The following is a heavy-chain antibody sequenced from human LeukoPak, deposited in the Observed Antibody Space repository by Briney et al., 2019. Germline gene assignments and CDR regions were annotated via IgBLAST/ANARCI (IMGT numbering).Heavy chain of an antibody. D-gene: IGHD6-13*01. CDR3: ARGVAAIL. Sequence: PGGSLRLSCAASGFTFSSYAMHWVRQAPGKGLEWVAVISYDGSNKYYADSVKGRFTISRDNSKNTLYLQMNSLRAEDTAVYYCARGVAAILGGQGTLVTVSS. CDR2: ISYDGSNK. CDR1: GFTFSSYA. J-gene: IGHJ4*02. V-gene: IGHV3-30-3*01.